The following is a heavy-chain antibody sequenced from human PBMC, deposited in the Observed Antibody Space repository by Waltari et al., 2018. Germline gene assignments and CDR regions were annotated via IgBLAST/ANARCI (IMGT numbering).Heavy chain of an antibody. Sequence: EVQLVESGGGLVQPGGSLRLSCAASGFTFSSYSMNWVRQAPGKGLEWVSYISSSSSTIYYADAVKGRFTISRDNAKNSLYLQMNSLRAEDTAVYYCARDRVIFGVVIIALDLWGRGTLVTVSS. CDR3: ARDRVIFGVVIIALDL. CDR1: GFTFSSYS. V-gene: IGHV3-48*01. J-gene: IGHJ2*01. D-gene: IGHD3-3*01. CDR2: ISSSSSTI.